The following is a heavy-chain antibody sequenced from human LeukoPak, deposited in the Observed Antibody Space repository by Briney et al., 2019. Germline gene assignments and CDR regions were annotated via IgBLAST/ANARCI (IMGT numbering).Heavy chain of an antibody. CDR3: ARPLFCAFDNCGYWLDP. J-gene: IGHJ5*02. CDR2: INPNGDAT. V-gene: IGHV1-46*01. D-gene: IGHD1-20*01. CDR1: GYTFTKYL. Sequence: GASVKVSFKTSGYTFTKYLMHWVRQAPGQGLEWVGTINPNGDATNYAPRLQGRLTLTQDTSTSTVYMELRGLTPDDTAVYYCARPLFCAFDNCGYWLDPWGPGTLVTVSS.